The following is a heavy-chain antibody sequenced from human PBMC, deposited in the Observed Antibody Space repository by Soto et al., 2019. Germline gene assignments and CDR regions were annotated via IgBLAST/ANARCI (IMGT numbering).Heavy chain of an antibody. CDR1: GLTFSSSV. D-gene: IGHD4-17*01. V-gene: IGHV3-23*01. CDR3: ARGGGDYRPFDY. J-gene: IGHJ4*02. CDR2: ITGSGTRT. Sequence: GSLRLSCAASGLTFSSSVMTWVRQAPGDGLEWVATITGSGTRTDYPESVKGRFTISRDNSKNTLYLQLNSLRAEDTAIYFCARGGGDYRPFDYWGQGTQVTVSS.